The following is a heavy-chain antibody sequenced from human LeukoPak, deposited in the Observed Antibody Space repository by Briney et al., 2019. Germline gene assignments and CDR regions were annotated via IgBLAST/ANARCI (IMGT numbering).Heavy chain of an antibody. CDR2: ISYDGSNK. CDR1: GFTFSSYG. J-gene: IGHJ6*02. V-gene: IGHV3-30*18. Sequence: PGGSLRLSCAASGFTFSSYGMHWVRQAPGKGLEWVAVISYDGSNKYYADSVKGRFTISRDNSKNTLYLQMNSLRAEDTAVYYCAKEDIVAKSHYYYGMDVWGQGTTVTVSS. D-gene: IGHD5-12*01. CDR3: AKEDIVAKSHYYYGMDV.